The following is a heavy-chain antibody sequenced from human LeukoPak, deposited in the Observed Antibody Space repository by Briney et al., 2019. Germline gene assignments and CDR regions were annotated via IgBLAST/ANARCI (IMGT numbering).Heavy chain of an antibody. CDR1: GFTFSNYW. D-gene: IGHD1-1*01. V-gene: IGHV3-7*01. Sequence: GGSLTLSCAASGFTFSNYWMSWVRQAPGKGLEGVANIKQDESEKYYVDSLKGRFTISRDNAKNSLYLQMNSLRAEDTAVYYCARNKIEGPTKLDYWGQGILVTVSS. J-gene: IGHJ4*02. CDR3: ARNKIEGPTKLDY. CDR2: IKQDESEK.